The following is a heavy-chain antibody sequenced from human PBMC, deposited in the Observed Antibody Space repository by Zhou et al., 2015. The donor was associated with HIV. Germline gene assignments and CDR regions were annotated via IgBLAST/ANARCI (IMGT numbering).Heavy chain of an antibody. D-gene: IGHD6-19*01. CDR3: ARDMDGWYYFDY. CDR1: GGTFSSYA. Sequence: QVQLVQSGAEVKKPGSSVKVSCKASGGTFSSYAISWVRQAPGQGLEWMGGINAGNGNTKYSQKFQGRVTITRDTSASTAYMELSSLRSEDTAVYYCARDMDGWYYFDYWGQGTLVTVSS. CDR2: INAGNGNT. V-gene: IGHV1-3*01. J-gene: IGHJ4*02.